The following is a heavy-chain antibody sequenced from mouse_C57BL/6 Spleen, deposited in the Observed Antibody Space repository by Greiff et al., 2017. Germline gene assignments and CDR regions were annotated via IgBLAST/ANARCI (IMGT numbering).Heavy chain of an antibody. D-gene: IGHD1-1*01. CDR3: AITTVVAPLAMDY. CDR1: GFNIKDYY. CDR2: IDPEDGDT. V-gene: IGHV14-2*01. Sequence: EVQLQQSGAELVKPGASVKLSCTASGFNIKDYYMHWVKQRTEQGLEWIGRIDPEDGDTKYAPKFTGKATITAATSSTTAYLQLSSLTSEDTAVYYCAITTVVAPLAMDYWGQGTSVTVSS. J-gene: IGHJ4*01.